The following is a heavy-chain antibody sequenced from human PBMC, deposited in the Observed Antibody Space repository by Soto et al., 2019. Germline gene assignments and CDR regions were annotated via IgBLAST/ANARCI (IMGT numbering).Heavy chain of an antibody. V-gene: IGHV4-34*01. J-gene: IGHJ1*01. Sequence: PSETLSLTCAVYGGSCSDYYWSWIRQPPGKGLEWIGEINHSGTTNYNPSLKSRVTISVDTSKNQFSLKVNSVTAADTAVYYCARGDLRVPGHWGQGTVVTVSS. CDR1: GGSCSDYY. CDR2: INHSGTT. CDR3: ARGDLRVPGH.